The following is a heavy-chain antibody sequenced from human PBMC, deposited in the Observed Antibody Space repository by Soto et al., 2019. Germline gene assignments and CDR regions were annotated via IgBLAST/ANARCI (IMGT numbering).Heavy chain of an antibody. CDR1: EFSLSTSEVG. CDR2: IYWDDDK. Sequence: QITLKESGPTVVKPTQTLTLTCTFTEFSLSTSEVGVVWVRQPPGKALEWLALIYWDDDKRYSPSLKNRLTIAKDDSKQQVVLKVANMDTSDTATYSCAKRGVTSSALGYWGQGIQVTVSS. J-gene: IGHJ4*02. D-gene: IGHD2-2*01. V-gene: IGHV2-5*02. CDR3: AKRGVTSSALGY.